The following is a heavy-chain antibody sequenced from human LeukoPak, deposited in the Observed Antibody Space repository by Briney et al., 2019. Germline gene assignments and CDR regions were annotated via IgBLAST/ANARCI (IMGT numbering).Heavy chain of an antibody. CDR1: GYTFTSYD. J-gene: IGHJ6*02. CDR2: MNPNSGNT. V-gene: IGHV1-8*01. D-gene: IGHD2-2*02. CDR3: ARVGFRYCSSTSCYNYYYYGMDV. Sequence: VASVKVSCKASGYTFTSYDINWVRQATGQGLEWMGWMNPNSGNTGYAQKFQGRVTMTRNTSISTAYMELSSLRSEDTAVYYCARVGFRYCSSTSCYNYYYYGMDVWGQGTMVTVSS.